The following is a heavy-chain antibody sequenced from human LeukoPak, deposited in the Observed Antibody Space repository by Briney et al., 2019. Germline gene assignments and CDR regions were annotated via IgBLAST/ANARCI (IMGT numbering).Heavy chain of an antibody. V-gene: IGHV1-69*02. Sequence: SVKVSCKASGGTFSSYTISWVRQAPGQGLEWMGRIIPILGIANYAQKFQGRVTITTDESASTAYMELSSLRSEDTAVYYCASVNSGYDYGYFDYWGQGTLATVSS. D-gene: IGHD5-12*01. J-gene: IGHJ4*02. CDR3: ASVNSGYDYGYFDY. CDR1: GGTFSSYT. CDR2: IIPILGIA.